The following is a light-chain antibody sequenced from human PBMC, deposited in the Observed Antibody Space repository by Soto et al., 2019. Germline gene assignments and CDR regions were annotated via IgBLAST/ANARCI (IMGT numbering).Light chain of an antibody. J-gene: IGLJ2*01. CDR2: EIS. CDR3: SSFTSTILV. CDR1: SSDVGGSDY. Sequence: QSVLTQPASVSGSPGQSITISCTGTSSDVGGSDYVSWYQQHPGKAPKLMIYEISNRPSGVSNRFSASKSGNTASLTISGLQAEDEADYYCSSFTSTILVFGGGTKLTVL. V-gene: IGLV2-14*01.